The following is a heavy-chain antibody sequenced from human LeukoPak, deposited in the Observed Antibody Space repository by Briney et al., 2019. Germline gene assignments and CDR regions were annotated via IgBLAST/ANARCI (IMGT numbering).Heavy chain of an antibody. CDR3: TGSKWATNDY. Sequence: GGSLKLSCAASGFTFSGSAMHWVRQASGKGLEWVGRIRSKANSYATAYAASVKGRFTISRDDSKNTLYLQMNSLKSEDTGVYYCTGSKWATNDYWGQGTLVIVSS. CDR1: GFTFSGSA. V-gene: IGHV3-73*01. D-gene: IGHD1-26*01. J-gene: IGHJ4*02. CDR2: IRSKANSYAT.